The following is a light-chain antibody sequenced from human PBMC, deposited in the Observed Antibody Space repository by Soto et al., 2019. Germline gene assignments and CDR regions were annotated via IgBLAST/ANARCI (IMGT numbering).Light chain of an antibody. CDR2: DNN. J-gene: IGLJ3*02. CDR1: NSNTGNNY. CDR3: GAAGV. Sequence: HSVLTQPPSVSAAPGQKVTISCSGSNSNTGNNYVSWYQQVPGTAPKLLIYDNNKRPPGIPDRFSGSKSATSATLGITGLQTGDEADYYCGAAGVFGGGTKVTVL. V-gene: IGLV1-51*01.